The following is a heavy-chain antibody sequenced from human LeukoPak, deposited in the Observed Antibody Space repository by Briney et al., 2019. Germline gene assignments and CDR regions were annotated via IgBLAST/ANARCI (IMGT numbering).Heavy chain of an antibody. D-gene: IGHD3-10*01. CDR1: GDSISNYY. CDR3: ARSPVVRGVVTFDY. J-gene: IGHJ4*02. V-gene: IGHV4-4*07. CDR2: IYSSGST. Sequence: SSETLSLTRSVSGDSISNYYWSWIRQPADKGLEWIGRIYSSGSTNYNPSLRSRATMSVDTSKNQFSLKLNSVTAADTAVYYCARSPVVRGVVTFDYWGQGTLVTVSS.